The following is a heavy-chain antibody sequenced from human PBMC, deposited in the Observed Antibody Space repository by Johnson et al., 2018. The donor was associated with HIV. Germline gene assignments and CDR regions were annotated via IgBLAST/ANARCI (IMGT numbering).Heavy chain of an antibody. CDR1: GFTFSSYA. D-gene: IGHD6-13*01. CDR2: ISYDGSNK. Sequence: QMLLVESGGGVVRPGGSLRLSCAASGFTFSSYAMHWVRQAPGKGLEWVAVISYDGSNKYYAASVKGRFTISRDNSKNTLYLQMNSLRAEDTAVYYCAYPREGSSWSNDAFDIWGQGTMVTVSS. CDR3: AYPREGSSWSNDAFDI. V-gene: IGHV3-30-3*01. J-gene: IGHJ3*02.